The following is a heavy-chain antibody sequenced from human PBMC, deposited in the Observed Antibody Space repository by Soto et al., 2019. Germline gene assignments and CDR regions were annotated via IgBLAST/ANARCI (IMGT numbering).Heavy chain of an antibody. V-gene: IGHV1-69*02. J-gene: IGHJ3*02. Sequence: QVQLVQSGAEVKKPGSSVKVSCKASVGTFSSSTISCVRQAPGHGLEWLGRLIPILGIAKYAQKFQGRVTITADKSTSSAYSELSSRRSEDTDVYYGASLAVAEVAFDIWGQGTMVTVSS. CDR2: LIPILGIA. CDR3: ASLAVAEVAFDI. D-gene: IGHD6-19*01. CDR1: VGTFSSST.